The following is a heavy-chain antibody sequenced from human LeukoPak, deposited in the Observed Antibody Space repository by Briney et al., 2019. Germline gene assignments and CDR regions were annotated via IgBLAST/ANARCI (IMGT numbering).Heavy chain of an antibody. Sequence: SETLSLTCTVSGGSISSSSYYWGWIRQPPGKGLEWIGSIYYSGSTYYNPSLKSRVTISVDTSKNQFSLNLSSVTAADTAVYYCARQHDSYFDYWGQGTLVTVSS. J-gene: IGHJ4*02. D-gene: IGHD3-22*01. CDR3: ARQHDSYFDY. CDR1: GGSISSSSYY. V-gene: IGHV4-39*01. CDR2: IYYSGST.